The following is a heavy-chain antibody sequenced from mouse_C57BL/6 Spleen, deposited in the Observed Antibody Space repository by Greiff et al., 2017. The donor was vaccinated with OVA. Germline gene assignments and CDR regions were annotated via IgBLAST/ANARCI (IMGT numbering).Heavy chain of an antibody. CDR2: IYPGSGST. J-gene: IGHJ2*01. CDR1: GYTFTSYW. Sequence: QVQLQQPGAELVKPGASVKMSCKASGYTFTSYWITWVKQRPGQGLEWIGDIYPGSGSTTYNEKFKSKATLTVDTSSSTAYLQLSSLTSEDSAVYYCARSYGSTFYFDYWGQGTTLTVSS. V-gene: IGHV1-55*01. CDR3: ARSYGSTFYFDY. D-gene: IGHD1-1*01.